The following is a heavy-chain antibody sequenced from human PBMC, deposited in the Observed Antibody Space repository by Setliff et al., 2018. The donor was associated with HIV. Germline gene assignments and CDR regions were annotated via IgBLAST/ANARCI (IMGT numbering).Heavy chain of an antibody. D-gene: IGHD3-10*01. CDR3: ASYYGSGTHYPYYYYMDV. Sequence: ASVKVSCKASSEYTFTNFDINWVRQAPGQGLEWMGWMHPHSGNTDYTQKFQGRVTMTRNTSISTAYMELSSLRSEDTAVYYCASYYGSGTHYPYYYYMDVWGKGTTVTVSS. V-gene: IGHV1-8*02. CDR2: MHPHSGNT. J-gene: IGHJ6*03. CDR1: SEYTFTNFD.